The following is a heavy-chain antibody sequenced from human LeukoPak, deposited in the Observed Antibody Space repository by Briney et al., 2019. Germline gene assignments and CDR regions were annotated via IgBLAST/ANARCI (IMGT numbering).Heavy chain of an antibody. D-gene: IGHD2-21*02. V-gene: IGHV3-23*01. Sequence: PGGSLRLSCAASGFTFSSYAMSWVRQAPGKGLEWVSGISGSGGSTYYADSVKGRFTISRDNAKNTLYLQMNSLRAEDTAVYYCARPSFVVVTAADAFDIWGQGTMVTVSS. CDR3: ARPSFVVVTAADAFDI. CDR1: GFTFSSYA. J-gene: IGHJ3*02. CDR2: ISGSGGST.